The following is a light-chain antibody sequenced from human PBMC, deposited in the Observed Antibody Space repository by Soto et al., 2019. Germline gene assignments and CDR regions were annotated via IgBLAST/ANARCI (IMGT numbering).Light chain of an antibody. V-gene: IGKV3D-15*01. CDR1: QSAISN. CDR3: QQYNDWPLT. CDR2: GAS. Sequence: EIVMTQSPATVSVSPGERVTLCCRASQSAISNLAWYQQKPGQPPRLLIYGASIRATGIPARFSGSWSGTELTLTISSLQSEDFAVYYCQQYNDWPLTFGGGTKVDIK. J-gene: IGKJ4*01.